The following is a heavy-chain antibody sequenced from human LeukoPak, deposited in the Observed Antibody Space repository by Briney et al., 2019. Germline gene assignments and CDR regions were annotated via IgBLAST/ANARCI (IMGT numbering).Heavy chain of an antibody. V-gene: IGHV3-30*18. Sequence: GSSLTLSRAASGFTLSSYRMLWFRPAPGKGVEWVAVISYDGSNKHYAASVKGRFTISRGNSKNTLYLKMNSLRAEDTAVYYGAKDLRGTMVRGVIGYWGQGTLVTVSS. D-gene: IGHD3-10*01. CDR2: ISYDGSNK. CDR1: GFTLSSYR. CDR3: AKDLRGTMVRGVIGY. J-gene: IGHJ4*02.